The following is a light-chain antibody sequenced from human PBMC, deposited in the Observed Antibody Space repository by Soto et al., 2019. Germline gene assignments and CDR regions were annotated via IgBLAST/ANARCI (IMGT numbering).Light chain of an antibody. J-gene: IGLJ1*01. CDR1: RSDVGGYDF. CDR2: EVR. V-gene: IGLV2-14*01. CDR3: SSYTSSGTLEV. Sequence: QSALTQPASVSGSPGRSITISCTGTRSDVGGYDFVSWYQQFPGKAPKLMIYEVRNRPSGIANRFSGSKSGNTASLTISGLQAEDEADYYCSSYTSSGTLEVFGTGTKLTVL.